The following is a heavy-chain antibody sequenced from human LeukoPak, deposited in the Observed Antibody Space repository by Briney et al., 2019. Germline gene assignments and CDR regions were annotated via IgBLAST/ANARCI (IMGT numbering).Heavy chain of an antibody. CDR3: AKDPSRYDFWSGYHRYYYYGMDV. J-gene: IGHJ6*02. CDR1: GFTFSSYG. CDR2: ISYDGSNK. Sequence: GGSLRLSCAASGFTFSSYGMHWVRQAPGKGLEWVAVISYDGSNKYYADSVKGRFTISRDNSKNTLYLQMNSLRAEDTAEYYCAKDPSRYDFWSGYHRYYYYGMDVWGQGTTVTVSS. V-gene: IGHV3-30*18. D-gene: IGHD3-3*01.